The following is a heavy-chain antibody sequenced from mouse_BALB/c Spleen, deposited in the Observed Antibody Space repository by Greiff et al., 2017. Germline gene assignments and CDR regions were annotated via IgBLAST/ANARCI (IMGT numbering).Heavy chain of an antibody. D-gene: IGHD1-1*01. CDR2: ILPGSGST. V-gene: IGHV1-9*01. CDR3: ARSGYYGSSYWYFDV. CDR1: GYTFSSYW. J-gene: IGHJ1*01. Sequence: QVQLKESGAELMKPGASVKISCKATGYTFSSYWIEWVKQRPGHGLEWIGEILPGSGSTNYNEKFKGKATFTADTSSNTAYMQLSSLTSEDSAVYYCARSGYYGSSYWYFDVWGAGTTVTVTS.